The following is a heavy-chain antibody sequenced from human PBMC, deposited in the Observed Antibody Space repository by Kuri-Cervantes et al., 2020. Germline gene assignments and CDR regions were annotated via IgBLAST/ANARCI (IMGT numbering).Heavy chain of an antibody. CDR1: GSTFSSYA. V-gene: IGHV3-9*01. J-gene: IGHJ4*02. Sequence: SLKISCAASGSTFSSYAMSWVRQAPGKGLEWVSGISWNSGSIGYADSVKGRFTISRDNAKNSLYLQMNSLRAEDTALYYCAKDATPFSSTWYYFDYWGQGTLVTVSS. CDR3: AKDATPFSSTWYYFDY. D-gene: IGHD6-13*01. CDR2: ISWNSGSI.